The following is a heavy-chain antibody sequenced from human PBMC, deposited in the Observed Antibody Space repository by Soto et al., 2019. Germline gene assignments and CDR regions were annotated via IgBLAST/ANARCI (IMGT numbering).Heavy chain of an antibody. J-gene: IGHJ6*02. V-gene: IGHV3-23*01. Sequence: EVQLLESGGGLVQPGGSLRLSCAASGFTFSRNAMSWVRQAPGKGPEWVSSISDSGASTYYADSVKGRFTISRDNSKNTLYLQMNSLRAEDTAVYYCAKVLTYYYCGMDVWGQGTTVTLFS. CDR3: AKVLTYYYCGMDV. CDR1: GFTFSRNA. CDR2: ISDSGAST. D-gene: IGHD2-21*02.